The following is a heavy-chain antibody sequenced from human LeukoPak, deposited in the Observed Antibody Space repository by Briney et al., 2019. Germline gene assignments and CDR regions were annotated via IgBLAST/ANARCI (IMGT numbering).Heavy chain of an antibody. CDR1: GYTFTSYD. Sequence: GASVKVSCKASGYTFTSYDINWVRQATGQGLEWMGWMNPNSGNTGYPQKFQGRVTMTRNTSISTAYMELSSLRSEDTAVYYCARAHETQQLYWFDPWGQGTLVTVSS. CDR2: MNPNSGNT. V-gene: IGHV1-8*01. D-gene: IGHD6-13*01. J-gene: IGHJ5*02. CDR3: ARAHETQQLYWFDP.